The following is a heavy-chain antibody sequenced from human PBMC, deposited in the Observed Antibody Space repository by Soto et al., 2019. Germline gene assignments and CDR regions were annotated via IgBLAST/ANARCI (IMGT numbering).Heavy chain of an antibody. CDR3: ARDPTCTNGLCYSFDYYYGMDV. Sequence: QVQLVQSGAEVKKPGSSVQVSCQASGGTFSSYAISWVRQAPGQGREWMGGIIPIFGTANYAQKFQGRVTITADESTSTAHMELSSLISEDTAVYYCARDPTCTNGLCYSFDYYYGMDVWGQGTTVTVSS. J-gene: IGHJ6*02. CDR1: GGTFSSYA. D-gene: IGHD2-8*01. V-gene: IGHV1-69*01. CDR2: IIPIFGTA.